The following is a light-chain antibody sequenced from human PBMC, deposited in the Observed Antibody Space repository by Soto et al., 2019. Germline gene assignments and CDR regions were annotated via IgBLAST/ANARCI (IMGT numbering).Light chain of an antibody. Sequence: DIQMTQSPSTLSASVGDRVTLTFRADQIISNWLAWNQQKPGKAPKLLIYKASSLESGVPSRFGGSGSGTEFTRTISSLQPDDFATYYCQEYNSYSYTFGQGTKLEIK. CDR3: QEYNSYSYT. V-gene: IGKV1-5*03. J-gene: IGKJ2*01. CDR1: QIISNW. CDR2: KAS.